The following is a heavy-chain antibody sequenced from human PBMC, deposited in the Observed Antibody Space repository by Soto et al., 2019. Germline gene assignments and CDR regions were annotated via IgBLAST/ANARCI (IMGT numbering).Heavy chain of an antibody. CDR1: GGSINSHS. CDR3: AMSDGSGALDR. Sequence: QVQLQESGPGLVKPSETLYLTCTVSGGSINSHSWNWIRQPPGKGLEWIGDIYYNGITHYSPSLKSRVTISVDASKTQFSLKVSSVTAGEAAVYYFAMSDGSGALDRWGQGTLVTVSS. V-gene: IGHV4-59*11. CDR2: IYYNGIT. D-gene: IGHD3-10*01. J-gene: IGHJ5*02.